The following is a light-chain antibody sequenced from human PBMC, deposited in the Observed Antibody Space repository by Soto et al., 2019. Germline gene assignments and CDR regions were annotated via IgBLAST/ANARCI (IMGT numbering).Light chain of an antibody. J-gene: IGLJ2*01. CDR2: DVS. V-gene: IGLV2-14*01. CDR1: SSDVGGYNY. CDR3: SSYTSSSTPHVV. Sequence: QSFLTQPASVSGSPGQSITISCTGTSSDVGGYNYVSWYQQYPGKAPKLMIYDVSNRPSGVSNRFSGSKSGNTASLTISGLQAEDEADYYCSSYTSSSTPHVVFGGGTKVTVL.